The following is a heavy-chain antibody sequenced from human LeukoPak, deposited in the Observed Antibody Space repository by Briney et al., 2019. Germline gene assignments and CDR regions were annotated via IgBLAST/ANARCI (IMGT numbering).Heavy chain of an antibody. CDR1: GYTFTSYD. D-gene: IGHD2-2*01. CDR2: MNPNSGNP. J-gene: IGHJ3*02. Sequence: GASVKVSVKASGYTFTSYDINWVRKATGQGLEWLGWMNPNSGNPGYAQKFKGRVTMTRNTPISTAYMKLSSLRSEDTAVYYCARVVPAATDAFDIWGQGTMVTVSS. CDR3: ARVVPAATDAFDI. V-gene: IGHV1-8*01.